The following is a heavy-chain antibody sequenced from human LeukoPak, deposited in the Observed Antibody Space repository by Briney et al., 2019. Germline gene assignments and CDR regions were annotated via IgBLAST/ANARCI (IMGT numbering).Heavy chain of an antibody. CDR1: GFTFSSHA. J-gene: IGHJ4*02. Sequence: GGSLRLSCGASGFTFSSHAMTWVRQAPGKGLEWVSAISISGDTTYYADAAKGRFTISRDNSKNTVYLQMNSLRAEDTAVYYCANEIRPNDYWGQGTLVTVSS. CDR2: ISISGDTT. D-gene: IGHD4-17*01. CDR3: ANEIRPNDY. V-gene: IGHV3-23*01.